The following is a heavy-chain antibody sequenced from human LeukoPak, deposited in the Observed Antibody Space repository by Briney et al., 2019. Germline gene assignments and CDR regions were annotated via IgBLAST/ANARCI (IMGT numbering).Heavy chain of an antibody. V-gene: IGHV1-3*01. CDR2: INAGNGST. Sequence: ASVMVSCKASGYTFTSYAMHWVRQAPGQRLEWMGWINAGNGSTKYSQKFQGRVTITRDTSASTAYMELSSLRSEDTAVYYCAREKWLLLDYFDYWGQGTLVTVSS. D-gene: IGHD3-22*01. J-gene: IGHJ4*02. CDR1: GYTFTSYA. CDR3: AREKWLLLDYFDY.